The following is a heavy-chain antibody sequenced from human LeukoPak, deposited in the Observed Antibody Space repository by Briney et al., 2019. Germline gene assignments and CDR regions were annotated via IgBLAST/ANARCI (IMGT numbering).Heavy chain of an antibody. Sequence: SVKVSCKASGGTFSSYAISWVRQAPGQGLEWMGGIIPIFGTANYAQKFQGRVTITADESTSTAYMELSSLRSEDTAVYYCAREGSGSYYGAFDIWGQGTMVTVSS. V-gene: IGHV1-69*01. J-gene: IGHJ3*02. D-gene: IGHD1-26*01. CDR2: IIPIFGTA. CDR1: GGTFSSYA. CDR3: AREGSGSYYGAFDI.